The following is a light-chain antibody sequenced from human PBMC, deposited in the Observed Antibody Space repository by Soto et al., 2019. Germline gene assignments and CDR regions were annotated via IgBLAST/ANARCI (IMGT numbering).Light chain of an antibody. Sequence: QSALTQPASVSGSPGQSITISCTGTSSDVGGYNYVSWYQQHPGKAHKLMIYDVSNRPSGVSNRFSGSKSGNTASLTISGLKDEDEADYYCSSYTSTSTLVVFGGGTKLTVL. CDR2: DVS. J-gene: IGLJ2*01. CDR3: SSYTSTSTLVV. CDR1: SSDVGGYNY. V-gene: IGLV2-14*01.